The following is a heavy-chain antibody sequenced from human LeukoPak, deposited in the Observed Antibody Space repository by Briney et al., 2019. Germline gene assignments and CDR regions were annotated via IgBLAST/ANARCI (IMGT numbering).Heavy chain of an antibody. V-gene: IGHV4-59*01. CDR1: GGSISSYY. CDR2: IYYSGST. D-gene: IGHD4-17*01. Sequence: SETLSLTCTVPGGSISSYYWSWIRQPPGKGLQWIGYIYYSGSTNYNPSLKSRVTISVDTSKNQFSLRLTSVTAADTAVYYCARSLAYGDSDYWGQGTLVTVSS. CDR3: ARSLAYGDSDY. J-gene: IGHJ4*02.